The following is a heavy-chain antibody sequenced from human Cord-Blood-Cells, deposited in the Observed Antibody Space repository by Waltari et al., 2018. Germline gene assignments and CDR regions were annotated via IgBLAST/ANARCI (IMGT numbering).Heavy chain of an antibody. D-gene: IGHD3-3*01. CDR1: GYPLTELP. J-gene: IGHJ1*01. Sequence: QVQLVQSGAEVKKPGASVQVSCQVPGYPLTELPMHWVRQDPGKGLEWMGGFDPEDGETIYAQKFQGRVTMTEDTSTDTAYMELSSLRSEDTAVYYCAICPEGLLLLYFQHWGQGTLVTVSS. V-gene: IGHV1-24*01. CDR2: FDPEDGET. CDR3: AICPEGLLLLYFQH.